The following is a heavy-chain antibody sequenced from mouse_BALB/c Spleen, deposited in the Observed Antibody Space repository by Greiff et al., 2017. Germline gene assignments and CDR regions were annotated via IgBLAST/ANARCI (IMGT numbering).Heavy chain of an antibody. Sequence: EVKLVESGGGLVQPGGSLKLSCAASGFTFSSYTMSWVRQTPEKRLEWVAYISNGGGSTYYPDTVKGRFTISRDNAKNTLYLQMSSLKSEDTAMYYCARHSTGTGFAYWGQGTLVTVSA. CDR1: GFTFSSYT. V-gene: IGHV5-12-2*01. J-gene: IGHJ3*01. CDR3: ARHSTGTGFAY. D-gene: IGHD4-1*02. CDR2: ISNGGGST.